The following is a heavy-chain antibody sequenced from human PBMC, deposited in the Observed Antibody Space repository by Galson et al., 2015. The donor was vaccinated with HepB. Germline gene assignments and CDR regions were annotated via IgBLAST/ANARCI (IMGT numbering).Heavy chain of an antibody. Sequence: SLRLSCAASGFTFSSYGMHWVRQAPGKGLEWVAVISYDGSNKYYADSVKGRFTISRDNSKNTLYLQMNSLRAEDTAVYYCAKGGRRIVVVPAAIDYWGQGTLVTVSS. CDR1: GFTFSSYG. CDR2: ISYDGSNK. V-gene: IGHV3-30*18. CDR3: AKGGRRIVVVPAAIDY. D-gene: IGHD2-2*01. J-gene: IGHJ4*02.